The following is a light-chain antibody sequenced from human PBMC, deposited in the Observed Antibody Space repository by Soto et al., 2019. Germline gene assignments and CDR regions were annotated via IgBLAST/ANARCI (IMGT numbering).Light chain of an antibody. CDR1: SSNVGSNF. Sequence: QSVLTQPPSVSAAPGQTVTISCSGSSSNVGSNFVSWYQQLPGTAPKLLIYDNNKRPSGIPDRFSGSKSGTSATLGITGLQTGEEADYYCGAWDTSLGAGVFGGGTKLTVL. CDR2: DNN. CDR3: GAWDTSLGAGV. J-gene: IGLJ2*01. V-gene: IGLV1-51*01.